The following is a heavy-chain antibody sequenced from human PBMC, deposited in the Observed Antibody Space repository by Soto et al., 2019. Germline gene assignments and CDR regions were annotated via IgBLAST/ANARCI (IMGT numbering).Heavy chain of an antibody. CDR2: IAADGGST. J-gene: IGHJ4*02. Sequence: GGSLRLSCAASGFTFSHYAMSWVRQAPGKGLEWVSTIAADGGSTYYGDSVKGRFSISRDNSKNTLFPQLNSLRAEDTAVYYCARKYHFGSGSYLYYFDYWGQGGLVTVSS. CDR3: ARKYHFGSGSYLYYFDY. V-gene: IGHV3-23*01. D-gene: IGHD3-10*01. CDR1: GFTFSHYA.